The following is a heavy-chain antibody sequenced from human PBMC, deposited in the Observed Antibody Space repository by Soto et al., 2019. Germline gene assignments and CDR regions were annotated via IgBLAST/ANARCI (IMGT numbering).Heavy chain of an antibody. J-gene: IGHJ4*02. CDR1: GFTFSIYN. Sequence: PGGSLRLSCAASGFTFSIYNINWVRQAPGKGLEWVSYISGSGGTIYYADSVKGRFTISRDNAKTSLYLQMNSLRAEDTAMYYCARGFGPSTSIQLWHFDYWGQGTLVTVSS. CDR3: ARGFGPSTSIQLWHFDY. V-gene: IGHV3-48*01. D-gene: IGHD5-18*01. CDR2: ISGSGGTI.